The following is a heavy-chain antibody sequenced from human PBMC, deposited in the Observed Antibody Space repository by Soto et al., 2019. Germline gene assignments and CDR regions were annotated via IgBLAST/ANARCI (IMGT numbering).Heavy chain of an antibody. D-gene: IGHD1-26*01. CDR3: ARGGVGGTVFFGYLDY. V-gene: IGHV3-33*01. CDR1: EIIFSGYG. J-gene: IGHJ4*02. CDR2: IRFDGSNI. Sequence: QVQLVESGGGVVQPGRSLRLSCAVSEIIFSGYGMHWVRQAPGKGLEWVAVIRFDGSNIHYADSVKGRFTIPRDNSKNTLYLQMDSRRAEYTAVYYCARGGVGGTVFFGYLDYWGQGALVTVSS.